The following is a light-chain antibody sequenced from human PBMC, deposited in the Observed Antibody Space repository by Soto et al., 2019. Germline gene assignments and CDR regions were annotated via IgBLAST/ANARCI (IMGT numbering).Light chain of an antibody. CDR3: QQRSNWPIT. CDR2: DAS. J-gene: IGKJ5*01. Sequence: EIVLTQSPATLSLSPGERATISCRASQSVSNYLAWFQQKPGQAPRLLIYDASNRATGIPARFSGSGSGTDFTLTISSLEPEDFAVYYCQQRSNWPITFGQGTRLEMK. V-gene: IGKV3-11*01. CDR1: QSVSNY.